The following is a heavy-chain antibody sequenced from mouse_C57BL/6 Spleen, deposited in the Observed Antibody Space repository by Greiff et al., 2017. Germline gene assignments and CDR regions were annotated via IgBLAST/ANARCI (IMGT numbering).Heavy chain of an antibody. CDR2: ISDGGSYT. J-gene: IGHJ2*01. D-gene: IGHD2-4*01. Sequence: EVKVVESGGGLVKPGGSLKLSCAASGFTFSSYAMSWVRQTPEKRLEWVATISDGGSYTYYPDTVKGRFTISRDNAKNNLYLQMSHLKSEDTAMYYCARGDYDYEEEAYFDYWGQGTTLTVSS. CDR1: GFTFSSYA. CDR3: ARGDYDYEEEAYFDY. V-gene: IGHV5-4*03.